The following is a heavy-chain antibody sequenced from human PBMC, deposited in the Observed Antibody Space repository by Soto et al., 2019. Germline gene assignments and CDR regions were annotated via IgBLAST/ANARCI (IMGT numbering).Heavy chain of an antibody. CDR2: INAGNGNT. CDR3: ARRTGSESINWFDP. V-gene: IGHV1-3*01. D-gene: IGHD3-9*01. Sequence: ASVKVSCKASGYAFTSYAMHWVRQAPGQRLEWMGWINAGNGNTKYSQKFQGRVTITRDTSASTAYMELSSLRSEDTAVYYCARRTGSESINWFDPWGQGTLVTVSS. CDR1: GYAFTSYA. J-gene: IGHJ5*02.